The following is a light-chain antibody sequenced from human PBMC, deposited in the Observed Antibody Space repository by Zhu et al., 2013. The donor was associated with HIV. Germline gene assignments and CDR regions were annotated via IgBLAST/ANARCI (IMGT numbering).Light chain of an antibody. Sequence: DIQMTQSPSAVSASVGDRVTITCRASHDIINYLAWFQQRPGKVPKRLIFAASSLHDGVPSRFSGSGSGTEFTLTITSLQPEDSATYYCQQNFLYPLTFGPGTKVDV. V-gene: IGKV1-17*03. CDR2: AAS. CDR1: HDIINY. CDR3: QQNFLYPLT. J-gene: IGKJ3*01.